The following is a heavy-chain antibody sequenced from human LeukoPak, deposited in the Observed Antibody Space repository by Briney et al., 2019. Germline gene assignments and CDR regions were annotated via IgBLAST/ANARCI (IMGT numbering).Heavy chain of an antibody. Sequence: SVKVSCKASGGTFSSYAISWVRQAPGQGLEWMGGIIPIFGTANYAQKFQGRVTITTDESMSTTYMELSSLRSEDTAVYYCARDSPNSGSYPNWFDPWDREPWSPSPQ. V-gene: IGHV1-69*05. CDR3: ARDSPNSGSYPNWFDP. D-gene: IGHD1-26*01. J-gene: IGHJ5*02. CDR2: IIPIFGTA. CDR1: GGTFSSYA.